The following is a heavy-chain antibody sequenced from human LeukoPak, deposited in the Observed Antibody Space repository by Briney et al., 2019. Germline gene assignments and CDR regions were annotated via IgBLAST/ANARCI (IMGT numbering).Heavy chain of an antibody. V-gene: IGHV1-69*02. J-gene: IGHJ4*02. CDR1: GGTFSSYT. CDR2: IIPILGIA. D-gene: IGHD3-22*01. CDR3: ARGLVVVPEYFDY. Sequence: SVKVSCKASGGTFSSYTISWVRQAPGQGLEWMERIIPILGIANYAQKFQGRVTITADKSTSTAYMELSSLRSEDTAVYYCARGLVVVPEYFDYWGQGTLVTVSS.